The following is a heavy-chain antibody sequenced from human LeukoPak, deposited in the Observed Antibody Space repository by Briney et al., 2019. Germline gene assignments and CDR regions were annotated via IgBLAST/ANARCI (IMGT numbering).Heavy chain of an antibody. CDR1: GFTFSSYA. V-gene: IGHV3-23*01. Sequence: GGSLRLSCAASGFTFSSYAMSWVRQAPGKGLEWVSAISGSGGSTYYADSVKGRFTISRDNSKNTLYLQMNSLRAEDTAVYYCAKDQESYYDILTGYYNGVPFDYWGQGTLVTVSS. J-gene: IGHJ4*02. D-gene: IGHD3-9*01. CDR3: AKDQESYYDILTGYYNGVPFDY. CDR2: ISGSGGST.